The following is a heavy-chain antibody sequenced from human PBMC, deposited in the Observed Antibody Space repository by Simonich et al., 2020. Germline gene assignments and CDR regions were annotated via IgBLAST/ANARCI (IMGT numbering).Heavy chain of an antibody. V-gene: IGHV3-9*01. CDR2: SSWNSGNI. CDR1: GFTFDDYA. CDR3: AKDGGYCTNGVCYYFDY. J-gene: IGHJ4*02. D-gene: IGHD2-8*01. Sequence: EVQLVESGGGLVQPGRSLRLSCAASGFTFDDYAMHWVRQAPGQVLECVAGSSWNSGNIGYADSVKGRFTISRDNAKNSLYLQMNSLRAEDTALYYCAKDGGYCTNGVCYYFDYWGQGTLVTVSS.